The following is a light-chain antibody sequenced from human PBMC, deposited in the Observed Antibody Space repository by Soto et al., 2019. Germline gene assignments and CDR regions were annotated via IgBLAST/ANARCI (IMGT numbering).Light chain of an antibody. CDR2: EVI. V-gene: IGLV2-23*02. CDR3: CSYAGSTSLV. CDR1: SSDVGSYNL. J-gene: IGLJ2*01. Sequence: QSVLTQPASVSGSPGQSITISCTGTSSDVGSYNLVSWYQQHPGKAPKVIIYEVIKRPSGVSNRFSGSNSGNTASLTISGLQAEDEADYYCCSYAGSTSLVFGGGPKLTV.